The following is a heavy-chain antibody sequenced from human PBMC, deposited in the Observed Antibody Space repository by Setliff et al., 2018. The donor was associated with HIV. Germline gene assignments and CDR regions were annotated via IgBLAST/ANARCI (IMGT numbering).Heavy chain of an antibody. Sequence: SVKVSCKASGDTFNNCAVTWVRQAPGQGLEWMGGIIPILGIANYAQKFQGRVTITADKSTSTAYMELSSLRSDDTAVYYCARGTAPRPASVLEFLEWLFPNWFDPWGQGTLVTVSS. CDR2: IIPILGIA. V-gene: IGHV1-69*10. D-gene: IGHD3-3*02. CDR3: ARGTAPRPASVLEFLEWLFPNWFDP. CDR1: GDTFNNCA. J-gene: IGHJ5*02.